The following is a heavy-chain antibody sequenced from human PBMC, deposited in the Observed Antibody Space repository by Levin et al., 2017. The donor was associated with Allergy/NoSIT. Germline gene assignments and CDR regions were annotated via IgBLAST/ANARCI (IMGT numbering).Heavy chain of an antibody. V-gene: IGHV1-2*02. J-gene: IGHJ4*02. CDR1: GYTFTGYY. CDR3: ARLTVGISSGYHY. CDR2: INPNSGGT. Sequence: ASVKVSCKASGYTFTGYYMHWVRQAPGQGLEWMGWINPNSGGTNYAQKFQGRVTMTRDTSISTAYMELSRLRSDDTAVYYCARLTVGISSGYHYWGQGTLVTVSS. D-gene: IGHD3-22*01.